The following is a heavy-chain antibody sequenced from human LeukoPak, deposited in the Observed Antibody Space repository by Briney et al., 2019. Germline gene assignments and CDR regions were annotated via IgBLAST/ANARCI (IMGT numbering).Heavy chain of an antibody. Sequence: GGSLRLSCAASGFSFSSYAMSWVRQAPGKGLEWVSAISGSGGGTYYANSVKGRFTISRDNSRDTLYLQMNSLRAEDTALYFCAKTPDYYGSGSSSYIDCWGQGTLVSVSS. J-gene: IGHJ4*02. D-gene: IGHD3-10*01. V-gene: IGHV3-23*01. CDR1: GFSFSSYA. CDR2: ISGSGGGT. CDR3: AKTPDYYGSGSSSYIDC.